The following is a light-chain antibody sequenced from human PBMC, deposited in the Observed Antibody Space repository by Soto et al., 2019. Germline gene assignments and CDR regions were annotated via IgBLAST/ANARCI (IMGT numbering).Light chain of an antibody. V-gene: IGLV2-23*01. CDR2: EGS. CDR3: CSYAGSSTPYV. Sequence: QSALTQPVSVSGSPGQSITISCTGTSSDVGSYNLVSWYQQHPGKAPKLMIYEGSKRPSGVSNRFSGSKSGNTASLTISGLQAEDEAEYYCCSYAGSSTPYVFGTGTKLTVL. J-gene: IGLJ1*01. CDR1: SSDVGSYNL.